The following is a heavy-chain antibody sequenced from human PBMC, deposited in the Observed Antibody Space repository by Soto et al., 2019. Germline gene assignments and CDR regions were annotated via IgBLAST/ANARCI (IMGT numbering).Heavy chain of an antibody. CDR1: GGSVRAPDW. V-gene: IGHV4-4*02. CDR2: VHISGHS. D-gene: IGHD2-15*01. Sequence: PSETLSLTCTLSGGSVRAPDWWNWVRQSPDKGLEWIAEVHISGHSNYNPSLRSRVSVSIDSSKNQFYLNLNSVTAADTAIYYCARVRQGCSANTCYFDPWGQGTQVTAPQ. CDR3: ARVRQGCSANTCYFDP. J-gene: IGHJ5*01.